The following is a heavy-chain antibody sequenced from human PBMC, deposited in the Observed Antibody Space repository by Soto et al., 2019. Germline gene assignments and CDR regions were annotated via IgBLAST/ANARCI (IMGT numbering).Heavy chain of an antibody. Sequence: GGSLRLSCAASGFTFSSYGMHWVRQAPGKGLEWVAVIWYDGSNKYYADSVKGRFTISRDNSKNTLYLQMNSLRAEDTAVYYCARDASSSSWYVGYFDYWGQGTLVTVSS. V-gene: IGHV3-33*01. CDR3: ARDASSSSWYVGYFDY. J-gene: IGHJ4*02. D-gene: IGHD6-13*01. CDR2: IWYDGSNK. CDR1: GFTFSSYG.